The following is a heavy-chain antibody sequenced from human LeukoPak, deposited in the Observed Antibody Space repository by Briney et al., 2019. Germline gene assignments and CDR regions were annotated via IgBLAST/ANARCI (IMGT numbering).Heavy chain of an antibody. CDR3: ARVVYGSGSYGFDY. V-gene: IGHV1-69*05. Sequence: SVKVSCKASGGTYSSYAISWVRQAPGQGLEWMGRIIPIFGTANYAQKFQGRVTITTDESTSTAYMELSSLRSEDTAVYYCARVVYGSGSYGFDYWGQGTLVTVSS. CDR1: GGTYSSYA. CDR2: IIPIFGTA. D-gene: IGHD3-10*01. J-gene: IGHJ4*02.